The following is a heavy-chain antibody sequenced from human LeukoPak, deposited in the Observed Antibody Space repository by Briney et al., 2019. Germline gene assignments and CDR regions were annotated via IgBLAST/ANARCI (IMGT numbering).Heavy chain of an antibody. CDR2: ISSSSSYI. CDR3: ASSVTTIFGVVNYFDY. CDR1: GFTFSSYS. J-gene: IGHJ4*02. D-gene: IGHD3-3*01. V-gene: IGHV3-21*01. Sequence: KTGGSLRLSCAASGFTFSSYSMNWVRQAPGKGLEWISSISSSSSYIYYADSVKGRFTISRDNAKNSLYLQMNSLRAEDTAVYYCASSVTTIFGVVNYFDYWGQGTLVTVSS.